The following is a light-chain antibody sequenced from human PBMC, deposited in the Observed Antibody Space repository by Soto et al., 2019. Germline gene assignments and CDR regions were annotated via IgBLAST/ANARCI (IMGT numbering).Light chain of an antibody. CDR1: QSVGSY. J-gene: IGKJ2*01. CDR3: QSRSKWHRT. Sequence: EIVLTQSPATLSLSPGERATLSCRASQSVGSYFAWYQQKPGQAPRLLIYGTSNRATGIPGRFSGSGSGTDFTLTISSLEPEDCGVYYCQSRSKWHRTFGQGTKLEIK. CDR2: GTS. V-gene: IGKV3-11*01.